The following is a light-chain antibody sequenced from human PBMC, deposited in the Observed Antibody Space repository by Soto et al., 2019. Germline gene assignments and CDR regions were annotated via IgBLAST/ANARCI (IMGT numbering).Light chain of an antibody. J-gene: IGKJ1*01. Sequence: EIVMTQSPATLSVSPGERATLSCRASQSVSSNLAWYQQKPGQAPRLIVYGTYTRATGIPARFSGSGSGTEFTLTISNLQSEDFAVYYCQQYNDWPPWTFGQGTKVDIK. CDR1: QSVSSN. CDR3: QQYNDWPPWT. CDR2: GTY. V-gene: IGKV3-15*01.